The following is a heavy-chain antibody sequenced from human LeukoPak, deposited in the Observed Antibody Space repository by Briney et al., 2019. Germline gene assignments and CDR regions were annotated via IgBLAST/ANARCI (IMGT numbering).Heavy chain of an antibody. CDR3: ARDRGGSYSAIDY. CDR1: GFTFSSYS. D-gene: IGHD1-26*01. CDR2: ISSSSSTI. J-gene: IGHJ4*02. Sequence: GGSLRLSCAASGFTFSSYSMNGVRQAPGKGREWGSFISSSSSTIYYADSVKGRFTISRDNAKNSLYLQMNSLRAEDTAVYYCARDRGGSYSAIDYWGQGTLVTVSS. V-gene: IGHV3-48*04.